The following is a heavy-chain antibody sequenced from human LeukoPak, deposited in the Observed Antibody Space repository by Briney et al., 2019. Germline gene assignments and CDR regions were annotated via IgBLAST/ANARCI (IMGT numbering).Heavy chain of an antibody. D-gene: IGHD6-13*01. CDR1: GFTFDDYG. CDR3: ARDEQLVFDY. CDR2: INWDGDTT. V-gene: IGHV3-20*04. Sequence: GGSLRLSCAASGFTFDDYGMSWLRQAPGKGLEWLSYINWDGDTTTYADSVKGRFTISRDNTKNSLYLQMNSLRAEDTAFYFCARDEQLVFDYWGQGTLVTVSS. J-gene: IGHJ4*02.